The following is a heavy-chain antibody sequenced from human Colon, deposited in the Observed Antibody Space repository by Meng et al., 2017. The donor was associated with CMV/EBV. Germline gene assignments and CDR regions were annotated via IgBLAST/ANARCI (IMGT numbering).Heavy chain of an antibody. D-gene: IGHD1-7*01. CDR1: GFTFDDYA. J-gene: IGHJ6*02. CDR2: ITWNSGRT. CDR3: AKDISPVGGSTGYHGMDV. Sequence: GGSLRLSCAASGFTFDDYAMHWVRQAPGKGLEWVSSITWNSGRTGYLDSVEGRFTISRDNAKNSLYLQMNGLRAEDTALYYCAKDISPVGGSTGYHGMDVWGQGTTVTVSS. V-gene: IGHV3-9*01.